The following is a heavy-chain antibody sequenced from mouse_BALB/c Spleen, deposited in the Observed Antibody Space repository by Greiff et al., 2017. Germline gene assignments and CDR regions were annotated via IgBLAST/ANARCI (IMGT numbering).Heavy chain of an antibody. CDR3: SRRGNFFLGY. Sequence: LQQPGSELVRPGASVKLSCKASGYTFTSYWMHWVKQRPGQGLEWIGNIYPGSGSTNYDEKFKSKATLTVDTSSSTAYMQLSSLTSEDSAVYYWSRRGNFFLGYWGQGTTPTGPS. V-gene: IGHV1S22*01. D-gene: IGHD2-1*01. CDR1: GYTFTSYW. J-gene: IGHJ2*01. CDR2: IYPGSGST.